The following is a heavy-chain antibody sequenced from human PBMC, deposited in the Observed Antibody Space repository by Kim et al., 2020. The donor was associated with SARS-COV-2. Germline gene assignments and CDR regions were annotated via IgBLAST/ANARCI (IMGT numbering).Heavy chain of an antibody. J-gene: IGHJ4*02. V-gene: IGHV3-21*01. CDR1: GFTFSSYS. D-gene: IGHD1-20*01. CDR2: ISSSSSYI. CDR3: ARDLYNWNDEMGFDY. Sequence: GGSLRLSCAASGFTFSSYSMNWVRQAPGKGLEWVSSISSSSSYIYYADSVKGRFTISRDNAKNSLYLQMNSLRAEDTAVYYCARDLYNWNDEMGFDYWGQGTLVTVSS.